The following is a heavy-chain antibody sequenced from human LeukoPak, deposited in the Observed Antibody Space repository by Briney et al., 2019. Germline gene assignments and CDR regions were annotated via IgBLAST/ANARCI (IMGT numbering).Heavy chain of an antibody. CDR1: GFSFSYYW. V-gene: IGHV3-7*01. D-gene: IGHD1-1*01. CDR2: IKQDGSEK. J-gene: IGHJ4*02. Sequence: GGSLRLSCAASGFSFSYYWMSWVRQAPGKGLGWVANIKQDGSEKYYVDSVKGRFTISRDNAKNSLYLQMNSLRAEDTAVYYCATVHDSSLDYWGQGTLVTVSS. CDR3: ATVHDSSLDY.